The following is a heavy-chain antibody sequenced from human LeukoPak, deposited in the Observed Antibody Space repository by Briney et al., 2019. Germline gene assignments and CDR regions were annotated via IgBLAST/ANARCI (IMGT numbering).Heavy chain of an antibody. CDR1: GHTFTGYY. V-gene: IGHV1-2*02. CDR3: ARGPNWNYDVVFGYFDY. Sequence: VASVKVSCKASGHTFTGYYIHWVRQAPGQGLEWMGWINPNSGDTNFAQKFQGRVTMTRDTSISTAYMELSRLRSDDTAVYYCARGPNWNYDVVFGYFDYWGQGTLVTVSS. J-gene: IGHJ4*02. D-gene: IGHD3-10*02. CDR2: INPNSGDT.